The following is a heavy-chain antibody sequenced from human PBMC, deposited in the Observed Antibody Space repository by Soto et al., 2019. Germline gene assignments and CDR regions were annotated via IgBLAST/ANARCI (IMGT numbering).Heavy chain of an antibody. CDR2: INQSGST. CDR1: GGSFSGYY. Sequence: QVQLQQWGAGLLKHSETLSLTCAVYGGSFSGYYWNWIRQPPGKGLEWIGEINQSGSTNYHPSLTSRVTISVDTSKSQSSLKLSSVTAADPAGSYWARGYGRNFDSWGQGTLLTVPS. CDR3: ARGYGRNFDS. J-gene: IGHJ4*02. D-gene: IGHD3-10*01. V-gene: IGHV4-34*01.